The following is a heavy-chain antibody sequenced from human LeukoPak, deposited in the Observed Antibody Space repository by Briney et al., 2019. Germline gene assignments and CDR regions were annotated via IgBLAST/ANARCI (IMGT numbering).Heavy chain of an antibody. CDR1: GFTFSSYD. CDR2: IGTAGDT. D-gene: IGHD1-14*01. J-gene: IGHJ3*02. Sequence: GGSLRLSCAASGFTFSSYDMHWVRQATGKGLEWVSAIGTAGDTYYPGSVKGRFTISRENVKNSLYLQMNSLRAGDTAVYYCARALKTGAFDIWGQGTMVTVSS. V-gene: IGHV3-13*01. CDR3: ARALKTGAFDI.